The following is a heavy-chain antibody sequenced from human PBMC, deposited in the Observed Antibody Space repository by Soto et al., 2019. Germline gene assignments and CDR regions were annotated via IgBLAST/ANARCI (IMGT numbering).Heavy chain of an antibody. J-gene: IGHJ6*02. CDR2: IYSGGST. D-gene: IGHD3-10*01. V-gene: IGHV3-53*01. Sequence: GGSLRLSCAASGFTVSSNYMSWVRQAPGKGLEWVSVIYSGGSTYYADSVKGRFTISRDNSKNTLYLQMNSLRAEDTAVYYCARSPITMVRGVPYYYYGMDVWGQGTTVTV. CDR3: ARSPITMVRGVPYYYYGMDV. CDR1: GFTVSSNY.